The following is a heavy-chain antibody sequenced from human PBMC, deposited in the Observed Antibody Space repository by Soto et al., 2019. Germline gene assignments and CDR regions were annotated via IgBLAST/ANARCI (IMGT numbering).Heavy chain of an antibody. CDR1: GVTFTSXA. CDR2: IVVGSGNT. CDR3: AADPTLLSYDY. J-gene: IGHJ4*02. V-gene: IGHV1-58*01. Sequence: SVKVSCKASGVTFTSXAVQWVRQARGQRLEWIGWIVVGSGNTNYAQKFQERVTITRDMSTSTAYMELSSLRSEDTAVYYCAADPTLLSYDYWGQGTLVTVSS. D-gene: IGHD1-26*01.